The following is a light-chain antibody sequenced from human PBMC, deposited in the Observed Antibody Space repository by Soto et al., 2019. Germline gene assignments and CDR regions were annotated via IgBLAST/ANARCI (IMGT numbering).Light chain of an antibody. Sequence: QSAPTQPASVSGSPGQAITISCTGTSSDVGAYNYVSWYQQRPGKAPKLMIYEVSNRASGVSNRFSGSKSGNTASLTISGLQAEDEADYYCTSHGSSRIFGGGTKVTVL. CDR2: EVS. CDR1: SSDVGAYNY. V-gene: IGLV2-14*01. J-gene: IGLJ2*01. CDR3: TSHGSSRI.